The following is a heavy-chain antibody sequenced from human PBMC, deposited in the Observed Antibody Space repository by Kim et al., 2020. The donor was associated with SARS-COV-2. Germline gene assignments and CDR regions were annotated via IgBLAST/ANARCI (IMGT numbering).Heavy chain of an antibody. CDR2: IYYSGST. CDR3: ARSTTSIAARRVDY. J-gene: IGHJ4*02. Sequence: SETLSLTCTVSGGSISSGDYYWSWIRQPPGKGLEWIGYIYYSGSTYYNPSLKSRVTISVDTSKNQFSLKLSSVTAADTAVYYCARSTTSIAARRVDYWGQGTLVTVSS. D-gene: IGHD6-6*01. V-gene: IGHV4-30-4*01. CDR1: GGSISSGDYY.